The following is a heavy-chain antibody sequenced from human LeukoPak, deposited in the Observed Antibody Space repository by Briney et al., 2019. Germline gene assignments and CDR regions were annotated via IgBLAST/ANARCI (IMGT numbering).Heavy chain of an antibody. CDR2: INPNSGGT. V-gene: IGHV1-2*02. D-gene: IGHD4-17*01. CDR3: ARAGLADYGDYVVLY. Sequence: ASVKVSCKASGYTFTGYYMHWVRQAPGQGLEWMGWINPNSGGTNYAQKFQGRVTMTRDTSISTAYMELSRLRSDDTAVYYCARAGLADYGDYVVLYWGQGTLVTVSS. CDR1: GYTFTGYY. J-gene: IGHJ4*02.